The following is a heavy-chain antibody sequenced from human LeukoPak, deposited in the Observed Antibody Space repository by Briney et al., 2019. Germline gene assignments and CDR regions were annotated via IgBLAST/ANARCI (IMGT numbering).Heavy chain of an antibody. D-gene: IGHD6-19*01. V-gene: IGHV3-23*01. J-gene: IGHJ4*02. CDR1: GFTFSSYA. CDR2: ISGSGGST. CDR3: AKDGSRKQWLAYFDY. Sequence: PGGSLRLSCAASGFTFSSYAMSWVRQAPGKGLEWVSAISGSGGSTYYADSVKGRFTISRDNSKNTLCLQMNSLRAEDTAVYYCAKDGSRKQWLAYFDYWGQGTLVTVSS.